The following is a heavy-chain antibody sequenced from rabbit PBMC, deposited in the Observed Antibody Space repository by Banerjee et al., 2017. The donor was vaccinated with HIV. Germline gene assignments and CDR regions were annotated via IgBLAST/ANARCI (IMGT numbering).Heavy chain of an antibody. D-gene: IGHD4-2*01. J-gene: IGHJ4*01. CDR1: GFAFSGSYW. CDR3: ARDAGYAGSNL. CDR2: IAVDSTSKT. Sequence: QSLEESGGDLVKPGASLTLTCTASGFAFSGSYWICWVRQAPGKGLEWIACIAVDSTSKTYYASWAKGRFTISKTSSTTVTLQMTSLTAADTATYFCARDAGYAGSNLWGQGTLVTVS. V-gene: IGHV1S40*01.